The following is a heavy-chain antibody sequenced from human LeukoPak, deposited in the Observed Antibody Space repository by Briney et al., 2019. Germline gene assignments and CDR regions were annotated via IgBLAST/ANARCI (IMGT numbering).Heavy chain of an antibody. V-gene: IGHV3-23*01. Sequence: PGGSLRLSCAASGFTFSSYGMSWVRQAPGKGLEWVSGISTMSGNIHTHYADSVKGRFTISRDNSKNMMFLQMDSLRAEDTAVYYCAKARVTSMLRGVITYCFDYWGQGALVTVSS. CDR1: GFTFSSYG. CDR3: AKARVTSMLRGVITYCFDY. J-gene: IGHJ4*02. D-gene: IGHD3-10*01. CDR2: ISTMSGNIHT.